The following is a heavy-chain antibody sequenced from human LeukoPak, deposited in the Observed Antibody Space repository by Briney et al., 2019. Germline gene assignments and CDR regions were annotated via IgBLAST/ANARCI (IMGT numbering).Heavy chain of an antibody. CDR2: IWYDGSNK. CDR1: GFTFSSYG. D-gene: IGHD3-10*01. CDR3: ARIYGSGSS. Sequence: GRSLRLSCAASGFTFSSYGMHWVRQAPGKGLEWVAVIWYDGSNKYYADSVKGRFTISRDNSKNTLYLQMNSLRSDDTAVYYCARIYGSGSSWGQGTLVTVSS. V-gene: IGHV3-33*01. J-gene: IGHJ5*02.